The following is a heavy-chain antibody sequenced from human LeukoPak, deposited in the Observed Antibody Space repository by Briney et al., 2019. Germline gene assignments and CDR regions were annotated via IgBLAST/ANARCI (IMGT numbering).Heavy chain of an antibody. CDR1: GFTFSSYG. J-gene: IGHJ6*02. D-gene: IGHD6-19*01. CDR2: IWYDGSNK. V-gene: IGHV3-33*01. Sequence: PGGSLRLSCAASGFTFSSYGMHWVRQAPGKGLEWVAVIWYDGSNKYYADSVKGRFTISRDNSKNTLYLQMNSLRAEDTAVYYCARYEGYSSGWYSYYGMDVWGQGTTVTVSS. CDR3: ARYEGYSSGWYSYYGMDV.